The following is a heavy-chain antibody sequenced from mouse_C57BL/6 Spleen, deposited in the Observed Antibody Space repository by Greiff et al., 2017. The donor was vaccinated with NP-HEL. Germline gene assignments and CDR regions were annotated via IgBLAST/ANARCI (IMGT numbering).Heavy chain of an antibody. CDR3: ARAYYSNYVGFDY. CDR1: GYAFSSSW. J-gene: IGHJ2*01. CDR2: IYPGDGDT. D-gene: IGHD2-5*01. Sequence: VQLQQSGPELVKPGASVKISCKASGYAFSSSWMNWVKQRPGKGLEWIGRIYPGDGDTNYNGKFKGKATLTADKSSSTAYMQLSSLTSEDSAVYFCARAYYSNYVGFDYWGQGTTLTVSS. V-gene: IGHV1-82*01.